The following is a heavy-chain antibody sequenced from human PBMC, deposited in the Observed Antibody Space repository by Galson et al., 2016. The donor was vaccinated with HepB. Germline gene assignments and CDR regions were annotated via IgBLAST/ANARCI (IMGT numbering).Heavy chain of an antibody. CDR3: AVGNDALYY. CDR2: INGDGGST. CDR1: GFTFSSYW. D-gene: IGHD1-1*01. J-gene: IGHJ4*02. V-gene: IGHV3-74*01. Sequence: SLRLSCAAPGFTFSSYWMHWVRQAPGKGLVWVSRINGDGGSTTYADSVKGRFTISRDNAKNTLYLQMNSLRAGDTAVYYCAVGNDALYYWGQGTLVTVPS.